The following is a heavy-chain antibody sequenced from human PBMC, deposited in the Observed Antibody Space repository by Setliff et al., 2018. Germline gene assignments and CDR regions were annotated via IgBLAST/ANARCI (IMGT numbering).Heavy chain of an antibody. J-gene: IGHJ4*02. CDR1: GDASTTYA. CDR2: INAGNGNI. V-gene: IGHV1-3*01. CDR3: ARGDVYSVSYYHFDY. Sequence: ASVQVSCQASGDASTTYAIHWVRQAPGQGLEWMGWINAGNGNIRYSQNFQGRVTITRDTSASTAYMELSSLTSEDTAIYYCARGDVYSVSYYHFDYWGQGTLVTVSS. D-gene: IGHD1-26*01.